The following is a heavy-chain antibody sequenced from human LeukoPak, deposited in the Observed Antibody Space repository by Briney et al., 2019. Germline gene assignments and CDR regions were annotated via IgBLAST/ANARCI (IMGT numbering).Heavy chain of an antibody. CDR2: VSYTGSA. V-gene: IGHV4-59*01. CDR1: GGSISGYY. Sequence: SSETLSLTCTVSGGSISGYYWSWIRQPPGKGLEWIGNVSYTGSANYNPSLKGRVTISVDTSKNQFSLKLTSLTAADAAVYYCARDFNGDSHFDYWGQGTLVDVSS. D-gene: IGHD4-17*01. CDR3: ARDFNGDSHFDY. J-gene: IGHJ4*02.